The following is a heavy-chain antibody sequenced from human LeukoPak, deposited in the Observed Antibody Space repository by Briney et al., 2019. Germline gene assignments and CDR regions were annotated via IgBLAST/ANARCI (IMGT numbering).Heavy chain of an antibody. CDR1: GFTSSDNW. D-gene: IGHD1-14*01. Sequence: PGGPLRLSCAAPGFTSSDNWMHWFRQAPGKGPAWVSRINPDGTSTSYADSVKGRFTISRDNAKNTLYLQISSVRAEDTAVYYCARDMWGTCDYWGQGTLVTVSS. J-gene: IGHJ4*02. V-gene: IGHV3-74*01. CDR2: INPDGTST. CDR3: ARDMWGTCDY.